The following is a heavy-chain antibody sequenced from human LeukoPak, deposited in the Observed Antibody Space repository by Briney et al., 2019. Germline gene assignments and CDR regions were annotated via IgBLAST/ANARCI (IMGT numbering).Heavy chain of an antibody. CDR2: IYPNNSDS. CDR1: GYTCTNYW. D-gene: IGHD3-9*01. CDR3: ALSNEAFASAGYFDY. J-gene: IGHJ4*02. V-gene: IGHV5-51*01. Sequence: GASLKISGKGSGYTCTNYWVGWARQMPGKGLEWMRTIYPNNSDSRYNPSFRGQVTISVDRSITTAYLLWKSLKASDTAIYYCALSNEAFASAGYFDYWGQGTLVTVSS.